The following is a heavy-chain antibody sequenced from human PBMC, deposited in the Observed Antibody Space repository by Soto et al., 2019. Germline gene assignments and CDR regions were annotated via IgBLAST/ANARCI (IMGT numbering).Heavy chain of an antibody. CDR3: ARDAGSVGWFDP. CDR2: IYYSGST. V-gene: IGHV4-31*03. J-gene: IGHJ5*02. Sequence: QVQLQESGPGLVKPSQTLSLTCTVSGGSISSGGYYWSWIRQHPGKGLEWIGYIYYSGSTYYNPALKCGVTISVATSKNQFSLKLSSVTAADTAVYYWARDAGSVGWFDPWGQGTLVTVSS. D-gene: IGHD1-26*01. CDR1: GGSISSGGYY.